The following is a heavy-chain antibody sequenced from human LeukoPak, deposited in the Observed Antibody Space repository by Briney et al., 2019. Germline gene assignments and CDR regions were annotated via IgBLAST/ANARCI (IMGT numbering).Heavy chain of an antibody. CDR3: ARDHQRGWHSSSWFTGYFDY. D-gene: IGHD6-13*01. Sequence: PGGSLRLSCAASGFTFSSYAMHWVRQAPGKGLEWVAVISYDGSNKYYADSVKGRFTISRDNSKNTLYLQMNSLRAEDTAVYYCARDHQRGWHSSSWFTGYFDYWGQGTLVTVSS. CDR2: ISYDGSNK. V-gene: IGHV3-30-3*01. CDR1: GFTFSSYA. J-gene: IGHJ4*02.